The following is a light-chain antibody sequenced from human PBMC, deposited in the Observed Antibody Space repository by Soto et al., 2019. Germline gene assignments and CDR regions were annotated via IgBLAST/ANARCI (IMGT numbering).Light chain of an antibody. CDR1: QSVSSSY. CDR2: GAS. CDR3: QQYGSSPPIT. Sequence: EIGVTQSPGTLSLSPGERATLSCRASQSVSSSYLAWYQQKPGQAPRLLIYGASSRATGIPDRFSGSGSGTDFTLTISRLEPEDFAAYYCQQYGSSPPITFGQGTRLEIK. J-gene: IGKJ5*01. V-gene: IGKV3-20*01.